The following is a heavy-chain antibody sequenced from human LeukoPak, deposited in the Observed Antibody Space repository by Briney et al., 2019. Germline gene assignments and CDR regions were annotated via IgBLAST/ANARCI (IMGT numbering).Heavy chain of an antibody. CDR1: GFTFSSYW. CDR3: ARDDTIVRGVIYPPDY. D-gene: IGHD3-10*01. J-gene: IGHJ4*02. CDR2: IKQDGSEK. V-gene: IGHV3-7*01. Sequence: GGSLRLSCAASGFTFSSYWMSWVRQAPGKGLEWVAYIKQDGSEKYYVDSVKGRFTISRDNAKNSLYLQMNSLRAEDTAVYYCARDDTIVRGVIYPPDYWGQGTLVTVSS.